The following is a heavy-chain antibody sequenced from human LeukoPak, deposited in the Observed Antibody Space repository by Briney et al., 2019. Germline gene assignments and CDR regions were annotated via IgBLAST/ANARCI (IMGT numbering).Heavy chain of an antibody. J-gene: IGHJ4*02. CDR1: GFTFSSYV. Sequence: PGGSLRLSCAASGFTFSSYVLGWVRQAPGKGLEWVSTINGGGDSTHYADSVKGRFSISRDNSKNTLYMEMNTLRAGDTAVYYCVKDGPGYFDYWGQGTLVTVSS. V-gene: IGHV3-23*01. D-gene: IGHD7-27*01. CDR2: INGGGDST. CDR3: VKDGPGYFDY.